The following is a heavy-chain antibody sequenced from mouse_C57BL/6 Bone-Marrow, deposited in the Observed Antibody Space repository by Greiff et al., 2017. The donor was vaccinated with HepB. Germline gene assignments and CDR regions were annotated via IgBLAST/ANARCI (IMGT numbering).Heavy chain of an antibody. CDR3: AREGGTVFAY. J-gene: IGHJ3*01. CDR2: IYPGDGDT. CDR1: GYAFSSSW. V-gene: IGHV1-82*01. D-gene: IGHD4-1*01. Sequence: QVQLQQSGPELVKPGASVKISCKASGYAFSSSWMNWVKQRPGKGLEWIGRIYPGDGDTNYNGKFKGKATLTADKSSSTAYMQLSSLTSEDSAVYFCAREGGTVFAYWGQGTLVTVSA.